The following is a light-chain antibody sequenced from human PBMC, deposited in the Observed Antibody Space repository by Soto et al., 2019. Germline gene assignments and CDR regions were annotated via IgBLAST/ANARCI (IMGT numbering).Light chain of an antibody. CDR1: HDISNY. V-gene: IGKV1-27*01. Sequence: DVQMTQSPSSLSASVGDRVTITCRASHDISNYVAWLQQKPGKAPKLLIYAASTLQPGVPSRFGGGGSGVDFTLTISSLQPEDVATYYWQNHNTVPLTFGPGTKVEIK. CDR2: AAS. CDR3: QNHNTVPLT. J-gene: IGKJ3*01.